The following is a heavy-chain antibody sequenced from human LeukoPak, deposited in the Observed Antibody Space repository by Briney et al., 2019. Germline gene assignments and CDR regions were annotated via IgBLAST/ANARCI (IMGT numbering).Heavy chain of an antibody. Sequence: SETLSLTCTVSGGSLSSYYWSWIRQPAGKGLERIGRIYTSGSTNYNPSLKSRVTMSVDTSKNQFSLKLSSVTAADTAVYYCARDPYSSSAPHYYCGMDVWGQGTTVTVSS. CDR1: GGSLSSYY. CDR2: IYTSGST. D-gene: IGHD6-13*01. J-gene: IGHJ6*02. V-gene: IGHV4-4*07. CDR3: ARDPYSSSAPHYYCGMDV.